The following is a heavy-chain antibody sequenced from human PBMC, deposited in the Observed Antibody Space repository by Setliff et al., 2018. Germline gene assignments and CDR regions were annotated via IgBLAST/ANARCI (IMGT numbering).Heavy chain of an antibody. CDR1: GGSISSSSYY. J-gene: IGHJ3*02. CDR2: IYYSGST. V-gene: IGHV4-39*01. Sequence: SETLSLTCTVSGGSISSSSYYWGWIRQPPGKGLEWIGSIYYSGSTYYNPSLKSRVTISVDTSKNQFSLKMSSVTAADTAVYYCATLREYYYDSSGLFGAFDIWGQGTMVTVSS. CDR3: ATLREYYYDSSGLFGAFDI. D-gene: IGHD3-22*01.